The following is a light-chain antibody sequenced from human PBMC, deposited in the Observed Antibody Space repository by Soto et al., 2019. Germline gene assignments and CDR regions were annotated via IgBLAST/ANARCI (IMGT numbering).Light chain of an antibody. Sequence: EVVLTQSPGTLSLSTGERATLSCRASQSVTSTYLSWYQQKPGQPPRLLIYGASSRATGIPDRFSGGGSGTDFTLTISRLEPEDFAVYYCQQYGSSPQSFGQGTKVDIK. CDR1: QSVTSTY. J-gene: IGKJ1*01. V-gene: IGKV3-20*01. CDR2: GAS. CDR3: QQYGSSPQS.